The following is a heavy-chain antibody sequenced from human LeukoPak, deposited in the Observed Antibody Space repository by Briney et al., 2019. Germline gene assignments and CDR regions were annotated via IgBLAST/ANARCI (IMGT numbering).Heavy chain of an antibody. V-gene: IGHV4-39*01. J-gene: IGHJ4*02. D-gene: IGHD3-10*01. CDR2: IYYSGST. CDR3: ARNAGFKGHDY. CDR1: GGSISSSNYY. Sequence: SETLSLTCTVSGGSISSSNYYWGWTRQPPGKGLEWIGSIYYSGSTYYNPSLKSRVTISVDTSKNQFSLKLSSVTAADTAVYYCARNAGFKGHDYWGQGTLVTVSS.